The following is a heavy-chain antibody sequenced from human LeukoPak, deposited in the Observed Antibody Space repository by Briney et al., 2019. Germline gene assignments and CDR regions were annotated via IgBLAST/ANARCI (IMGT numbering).Heavy chain of an antibody. CDR1: GGSISSSSYY. Sequence: SETLSLTCTVSGGSISSSSYYWGWLRQPPGKGLEWIGSIYYSGSTYYNPSLKSRVTISVDTSKNQFSLKLSSVTAADTAVYYCARHYYDSSGYYYYYYYMDVWGKGTTVTVSS. J-gene: IGHJ6*03. CDR2: IYYSGST. V-gene: IGHV4-39*01. D-gene: IGHD3-22*01. CDR3: ARHYYDSSGYYYYYYYMDV.